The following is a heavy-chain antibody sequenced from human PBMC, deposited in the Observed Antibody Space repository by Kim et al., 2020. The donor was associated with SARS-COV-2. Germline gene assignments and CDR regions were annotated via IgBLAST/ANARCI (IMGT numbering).Heavy chain of an antibody. CDR3: ARLVGKLPSRY. Sequence: GGSLRLSCAASGFTFGSYGMHWVRQAPGKGLEWVAVIWYDGSNKYYADSVKGRFTISRDNSKNTLYLQMNSLRAEDTAVYYCARLVGKLPSRYWGQGTLVTVSS. V-gene: IGHV3-33*01. CDR1: GFTFGSYG. J-gene: IGHJ4*02. D-gene: IGHD2-15*01. CDR2: IWYDGSNK.